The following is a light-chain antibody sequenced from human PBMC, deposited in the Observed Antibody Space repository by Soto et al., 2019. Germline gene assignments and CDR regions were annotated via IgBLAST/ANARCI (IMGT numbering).Light chain of an antibody. CDR1: QSLLHSNGYNY. Sequence: DIVMNQSPLSLPVTPGEPASISCRSSQSLLHSNGYNYLDWYLQKPGQSPQLLIYLGSNRASGVPDRFSGSGSGTDFTLKISRVEAEDVGVYYCMQALQTPPYTFGQGTKVDIK. CDR3: MQALQTPPYT. CDR2: LGS. J-gene: IGKJ2*01. V-gene: IGKV2-28*01.